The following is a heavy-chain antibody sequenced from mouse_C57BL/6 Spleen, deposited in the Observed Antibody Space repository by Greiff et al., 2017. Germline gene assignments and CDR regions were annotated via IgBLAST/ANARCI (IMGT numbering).Heavy chain of an antibody. Sequence: QVQLQQSGAELMKPGDSVKLSCKATGYTFTGYWIEWVKQRPGHGLEWIGELLPGSGSTNYNEKFKGKATFTADKSSNTAYMQLSSLTKEDSAIYYCARGGYEDGAWFAYWGQGTLVTVSA. CDR3: ARGGYEDGAWFAY. V-gene: IGHV1-9*01. CDR2: LLPGSGST. D-gene: IGHD2-2*01. CDR1: GYTFTGYW. J-gene: IGHJ3*01.